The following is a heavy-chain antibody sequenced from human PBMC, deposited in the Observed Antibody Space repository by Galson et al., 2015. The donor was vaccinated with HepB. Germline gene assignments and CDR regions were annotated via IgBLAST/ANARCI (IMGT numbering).Heavy chain of an antibody. CDR2: IYHSGST. CDR3: ARSCSGSYYSGYAFDI. D-gene: IGHD1-26*01. Sequence: ETLSLTCAVSGGSISSSNWWSWVRQPPGKGLEWIGEIYHSGSTNYNPSLKSRVTISVDKSKNQFSLKLSSVTAADTAVYYCARSCSGSYYSGYAFDIWGQGTMVTVSS. J-gene: IGHJ3*02. CDR1: GGSISSSNW. V-gene: IGHV4-4*02.